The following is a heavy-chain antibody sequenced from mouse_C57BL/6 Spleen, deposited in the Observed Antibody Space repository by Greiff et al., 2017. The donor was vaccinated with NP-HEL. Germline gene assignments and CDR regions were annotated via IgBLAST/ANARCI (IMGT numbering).Heavy chain of an antibody. Sequence: VQLQQPGAELVMPGASVKLSCKASGYTFTSYWMHWVKQRPGQGLEWIGEIDPSDSYTNYNQKFKGKSTLTVDKSSSTAYMQLSSLTSEDSAVYYCARRGIYYDYDEMAYWGQGTLVTVSA. CDR3: ARRGIYYDYDEMAY. D-gene: IGHD2-4*01. CDR2: IDPSDSYT. V-gene: IGHV1-69*01. CDR1: GYTFTSYW. J-gene: IGHJ3*01.